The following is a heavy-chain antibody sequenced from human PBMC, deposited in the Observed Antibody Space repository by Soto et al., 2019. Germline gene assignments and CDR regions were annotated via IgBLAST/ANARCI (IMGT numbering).Heavy chain of an antibody. Sequence: TLSLTCTVSGGSISSGGYYWSWIRQHPGKGLEWIGYIYYRGSTYYNPSLKSRVTISVDTSKNQFSLKLSSVTAADTAVYYCAASCVGCGGFNYYGMDVWGQGTTVTVS. CDR2: IYYRGST. CDR3: AASCVGCGGFNYYGMDV. CDR1: GGSISSGGYY. V-gene: IGHV4-31*03. D-gene: IGHD2-21*01. J-gene: IGHJ6*02.